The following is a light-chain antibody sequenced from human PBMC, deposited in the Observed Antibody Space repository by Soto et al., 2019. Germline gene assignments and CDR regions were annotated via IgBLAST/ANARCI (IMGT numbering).Light chain of an antibody. J-gene: IGLJ7*01. CDR2: GNR. CDR3: QAYDYSVTASV. Sequence: QSVLTQPPSVSGAPGQRVTLSCTGTSSNLGAGYDVHWYQQLPGAAPKLVIFGNRNRPSGVPERFSGSKSGTSASLAITGLQAEDEADYYCQAYDYSVTASVFGGGTQLTVL. CDR1: SSNLGAGYD. V-gene: IGLV1-40*01.